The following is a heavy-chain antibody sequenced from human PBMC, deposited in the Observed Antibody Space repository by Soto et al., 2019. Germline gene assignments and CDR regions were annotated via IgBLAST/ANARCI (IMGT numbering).Heavy chain of an antibody. V-gene: IGHV3-30*03. Sequence: GGSLRLSCAASGFTFSSYGMHWVRQAPGKGLEWVAVISYDGSNKYYADSVRGRFTISRDNSKNTLYLQMNSLRDEDTAVYYCARGRGAAAGHEFLGVWGQGTTVTVSS. J-gene: IGHJ6*02. CDR1: GFTFSSYG. CDR3: ARGRGAAAGHEFLGV. D-gene: IGHD6-13*01. CDR2: ISYDGSNK.